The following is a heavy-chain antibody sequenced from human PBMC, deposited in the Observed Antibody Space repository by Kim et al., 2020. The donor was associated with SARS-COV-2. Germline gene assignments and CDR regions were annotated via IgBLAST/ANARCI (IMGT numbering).Heavy chain of an antibody. V-gene: IGHV3-73*01. CDR1: GFTFSGSA. Sequence: GGSLRLSCAASGFTFSGSAMHWVRQASGKGLEWVGRIRNKANSYATAYAASGKGRFTISRDDSKNTAYLQMKSLKTEDTAVYYCASGYGYYYNGMDVWGQGATVTVSS. J-gene: IGHJ6*02. CDR2: IRNKANSYAT. CDR3: ASGYGYYYNGMDV. D-gene: IGHD5-12*01.